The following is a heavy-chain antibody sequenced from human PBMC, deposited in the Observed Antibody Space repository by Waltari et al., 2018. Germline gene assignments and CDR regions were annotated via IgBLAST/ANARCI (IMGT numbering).Heavy chain of an antibody. J-gene: IGHJ2*01. Sequence: QVQLVQSGAEAKKPGSSVKVSCKTSGGTFSKYAFSWVRQAPGQGLEWMGGIIHMFGRSNYAQKLQGRVTMRADKSTTTVYMELSSLRSDDTAMYFCAGESSMAVTGPNWYFDLWGRGTLVIVSS. D-gene: IGHD6-19*01. CDR1: GGTFSKYA. CDR2: IIHMFGRS. CDR3: AGESSMAVTGPNWYFDL. V-gene: IGHV1-69*06.